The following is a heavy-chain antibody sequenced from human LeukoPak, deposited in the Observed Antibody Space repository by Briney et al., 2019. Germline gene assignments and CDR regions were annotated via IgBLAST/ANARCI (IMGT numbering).Heavy chain of an antibody. J-gene: IGHJ4*02. CDR3: ARGRNYYFDY. V-gene: IGHV3-53*01. Sequence: PGGSLRLSCAASGFTVSSNYMSWVRQAPGKGLEWVSVIYSGGNTYYADSVKGRFTISRDNPKNMLYLQMNSLRAEDTALYYCARGRNYYFDYWGQGTLVTVSS. CDR2: IYSGGNT. CDR1: GFTVSSNY.